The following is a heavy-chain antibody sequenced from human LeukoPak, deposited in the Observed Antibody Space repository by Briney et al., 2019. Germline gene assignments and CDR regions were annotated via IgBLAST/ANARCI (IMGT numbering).Heavy chain of an antibody. CDR1: GGSISPYY. D-gene: IGHD3-10*01. CDR3: ARHGGGGETYPRIFDY. Sequence: SETLSLTCTVSGGSISPYYWSWIRQPPGKGLEWIGYIYYSGSTNCNPSLKSRVTISVDTSKNQFSLKLTSVTAADTAVYYCARHGGGGETYPRIFDYWGRGTLVTVSS. CDR2: IYYSGST. J-gene: IGHJ4*02. V-gene: IGHV4-59*08.